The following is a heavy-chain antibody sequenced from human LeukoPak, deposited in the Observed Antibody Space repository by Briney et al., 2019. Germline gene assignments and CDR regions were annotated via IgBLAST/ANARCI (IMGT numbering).Heavy chain of an antibody. Sequence: GGSLRLSCAASGFTFSSYAMSWVRQAPGKGLEWVSAISGSGGSTYYADSVKGRFTISRDNSKNTLYLQMNSLRAEDTAVYYCAKNLSKQRLVPGWYYYDSRAPGWYFDLWGRGTLVTVSS. D-gene: IGHD3-22*01. CDR1: GFTFSSYA. V-gene: IGHV3-23*01. J-gene: IGHJ2*01. CDR2: ISGSGGST. CDR3: AKNLSKQRLVPGWYYYDSRAPGWYFDL.